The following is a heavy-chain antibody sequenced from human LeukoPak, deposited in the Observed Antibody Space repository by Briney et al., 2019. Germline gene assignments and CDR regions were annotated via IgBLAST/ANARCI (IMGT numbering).Heavy chain of an antibody. Sequence: GASVKVSCKASGYTFTSYAMHWVRQAPGQRLEWMGWINAGNGNTKYSQKFQGRVTITRDTSASTGYMELSSLRSEDTAVYCCARDGPNYYYYVWGSYSHWGQGTLVTVSS. CDR1: GYTFTSYA. J-gene: IGHJ4*02. V-gene: IGHV1-3*01. CDR3: ARDGPNYYYYVWGSYSH. CDR2: INAGNGNT. D-gene: IGHD3-16*01.